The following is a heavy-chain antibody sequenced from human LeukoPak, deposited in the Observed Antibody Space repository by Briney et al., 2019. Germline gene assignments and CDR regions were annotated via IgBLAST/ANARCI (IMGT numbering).Heavy chain of an antibody. CDR1: GFPFISSA. J-gene: IGHJ4*02. CDR3: AAGYYDSSRYYLTCPN. D-gene: IGHD3-22*01. Sequence: SVKVSCKASGFPFISSAVQWVRQARGQRLEWIGWIVVGSGNTKYAQKFQERVSVTRDMSTNTAYMELSSLRSEDTAFYYCAAGYYDSSRYYLTCPNWGQGTLVTVSS. V-gene: IGHV1-58*01. CDR2: IVVGSGNT.